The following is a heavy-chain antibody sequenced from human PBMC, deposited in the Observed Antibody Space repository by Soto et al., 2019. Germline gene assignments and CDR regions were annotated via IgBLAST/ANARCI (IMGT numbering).Heavy chain of an antibody. CDR1: GYSFTSYW. V-gene: IGHV5-51*01. J-gene: IGHJ4*02. D-gene: IGHD6-6*01. CDR2: IYPGDSDT. CDR3: ARGYSSSGGPFDY. Sequence: GEALKIACKGSGYSFTSYWIGWVRQIPGKGLEWMGIIYPGDSDTRYSPSVKGQVTISADKSISTDYLQWSSLKASDTAMYYCARGYSSSGGPFDYWGQGTQVTVSS.